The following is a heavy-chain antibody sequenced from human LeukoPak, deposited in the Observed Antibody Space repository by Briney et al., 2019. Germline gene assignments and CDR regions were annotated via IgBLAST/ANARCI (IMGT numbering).Heavy chain of an antibody. CDR2: IYYSGNT. D-gene: IGHD6-6*01. J-gene: IGHJ4*02. CDR1: GDSVSSSSYY. V-gene: IGHV4-39*01. Sequence: SETLSLTCTVSGDSVSSSSYYWGWIRQPPGKGLEWIGSIYYSGNTYYNPSLRSRVTMSVDTSKNQVSLKLSSVTVADTAVYYCASETSSCFDYWGQGILVTVSS. CDR3: ASETSSCFDY.